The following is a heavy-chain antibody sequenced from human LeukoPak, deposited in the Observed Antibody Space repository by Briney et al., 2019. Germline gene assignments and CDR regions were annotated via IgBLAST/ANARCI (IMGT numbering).Heavy chain of an antibody. CDR2: INHSGST. CDR3: ARTLGYCSGGSCYEEWFDP. CDR1: GGSFSGYY. J-gene: IGHJ5*02. D-gene: IGHD2-15*01. Sequence: SETLSLTCAVYGGSFSGYYWSWIRQPPGKGLEWIGEINHSGSTNYNPSLKSRVTISVDTSKNQFSLKLSSVTAADTAVYYCARTLGYCSGGSCYEEWFDPWGQGTLVTVSS. V-gene: IGHV4-34*01.